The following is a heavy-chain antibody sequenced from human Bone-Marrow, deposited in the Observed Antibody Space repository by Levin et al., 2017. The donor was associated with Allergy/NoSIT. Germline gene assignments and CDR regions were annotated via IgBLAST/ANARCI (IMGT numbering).Heavy chain of an antibody. V-gene: IGHV4-38-2*01. D-gene: IGHD2-15*01. CDR2: IYHSGST. CDR1: GYSISSGYY. CDR3: ARQRSRCSGGSCDPAFDI. Sequence: SETLSLTCAVSGYSISSGYYWGWIRQPPGKGLEWIGSIYHSGSTYYNPSLKSRVTISVDTSKNQFSLKLSSVTAADTAVYYCARQRSRCSGGSCDPAFDIWGQGTMVTVSS. J-gene: IGHJ3*02.